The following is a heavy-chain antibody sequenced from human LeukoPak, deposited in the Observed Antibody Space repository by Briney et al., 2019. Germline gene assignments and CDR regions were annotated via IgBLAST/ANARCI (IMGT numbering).Heavy chain of an antibody. D-gene: IGHD4-17*01. CDR3: AKENYGDSTGGRFQH. Sequence: PGGSLRLSCAASGFTFSSYAMSWVRQTPVKGLERVSVISGSGGSTYYAGSVKGRFTISRVNSKNTLYLQMNSLRAEDTAVYYCAKENYGDSTGGRFQHWGQGTLVTVSS. CDR1: GFTFSSYA. V-gene: IGHV3-23*01. J-gene: IGHJ1*01. CDR2: ISGSGGST.